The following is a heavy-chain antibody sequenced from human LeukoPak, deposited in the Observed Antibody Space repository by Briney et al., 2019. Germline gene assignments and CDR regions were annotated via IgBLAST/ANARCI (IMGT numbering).Heavy chain of an antibody. CDR2: INHSGST. V-gene: IGHV4-34*01. D-gene: IGHD6-6*01. Sequence: SETLSLTCAVCGGSFSGYYWSWIRQPPGKGLEWIGEINHSGSTNYNPSLKSRVTISVDTSKNQFSLKLSSVTAADTAVYYCARGEYSSSSVNYWGQGTLVTVSS. CDR3: ARGEYSSSSVNY. CDR1: GGSFSGYY. J-gene: IGHJ4*02.